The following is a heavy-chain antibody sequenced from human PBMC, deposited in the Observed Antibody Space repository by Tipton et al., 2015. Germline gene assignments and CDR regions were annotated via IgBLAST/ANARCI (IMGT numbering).Heavy chain of an antibody. CDR1: GYTFSEFG. Sequence: QLVQSGAEVKQPGASVKVSCETSGYTFSEFGITWVRQAPGQGLEWLGWISAGNGNTKYARNVQGRATMSFYISTNTAYMELRSLRSDDTAIYYCARSGAEVTSHLDFWGQGSLVTVSS. CDR3: ARSGAEVTSHLDF. D-gene: IGHD2-21*02. V-gene: IGHV1-18*01. J-gene: IGHJ4*02. CDR2: ISAGNGNT.